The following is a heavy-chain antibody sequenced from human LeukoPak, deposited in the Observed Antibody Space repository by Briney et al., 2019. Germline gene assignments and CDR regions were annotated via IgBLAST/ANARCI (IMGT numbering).Heavy chain of an antibody. J-gene: IGHJ4*02. CDR3: ARDVLLWFGEPGGPDY. Sequence: PGGSLRLSCAASGFTFSSYWMSWVRQAPGKGRWWVANIKQDGSEKYYVDSVKGRFTISRDNAKNSLYLQMNSLRAEDTAVYYCARDVLLWFGEPGGPDYWGQGTLVTVSS. D-gene: IGHD3-10*01. V-gene: IGHV3-7*04. CDR2: IKQDGSEK. CDR1: GFTFSSYW.